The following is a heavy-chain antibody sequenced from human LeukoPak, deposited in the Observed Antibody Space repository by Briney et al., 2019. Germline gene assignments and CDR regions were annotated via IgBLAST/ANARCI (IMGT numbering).Heavy chain of an antibody. J-gene: IGHJ2*01. CDR2: IYYSGST. V-gene: IGHV4-59*01. D-gene: IGHD1-14*01. Sequence: SETLSLTCTVSGGSISSYYWSWIRQPPGKGLEWIGYIYYSGSTNYNPSLKSRVTISVDTPKNQFSLKLSSVTAADTAVYYCAWAESEWYFDLWGRGTLVTVSS. CDR3: AWAESEWYFDL. CDR1: GGSISSYY.